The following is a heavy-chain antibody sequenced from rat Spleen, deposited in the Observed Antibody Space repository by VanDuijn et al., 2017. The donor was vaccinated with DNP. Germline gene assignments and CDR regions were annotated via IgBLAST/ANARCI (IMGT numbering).Heavy chain of an antibody. CDR1: GFSLTTYT. Sequence: QVQLKESGPGLVQPSETLSLTCTVSGFSLTTYTVNWVRQPPGKGLEWIAAMSSGGSTDYNSALKSRLIISRDISKSQVFLKMNSPETEDSAIYFCTREDRMMVVGFLDYWGRGVMVTVSS. J-gene: IGHJ2*01. V-gene: IGHV2-15*01. D-gene: IGHD1-12*02. CDR3: TREDRMMVVGFLDY. CDR2: MSSGGST.